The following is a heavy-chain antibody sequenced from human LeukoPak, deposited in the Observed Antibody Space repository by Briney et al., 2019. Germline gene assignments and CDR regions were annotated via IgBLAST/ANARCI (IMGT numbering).Heavy chain of an antibody. CDR3: AKVPAVGPNYFDY. CDR2: ISYDGSNK. J-gene: IGHJ4*02. D-gene: IGHD1-26*01. Sequence: PGGSLRLSYAASGFTFSSYAMHWVRQAPGKGLEWVAVISYDGSNKYYADSVKGRFTISRDNSKNTLYLQMNSLRAEDTAVYYCAKVPAVGPNYFDYWGQGTLVTVSS. V-gene: IGHV3-30-3*01. CDR1: GFTFSSYA.